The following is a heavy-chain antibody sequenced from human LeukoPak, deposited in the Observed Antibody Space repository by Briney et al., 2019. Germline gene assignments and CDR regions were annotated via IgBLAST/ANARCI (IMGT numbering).Heavy chain of an antibody. CDR1: GGSFSGYY. V-gene: IGHV4-34*01. CDR3: ASVGVKGI. Sequence: SETLSLTCAVYGGSFSGYYWSWIRQPPGKGLEWIGEINHSGSTNYNPSLKSRVTISVDTSKNQFSLKLSSVTAADTAVYYCASVGVKGIWGQGTLVTVSS. J-gene: IGHJ4*02. D-gene: IGHD2-8*01. CDR2: INHSGST.